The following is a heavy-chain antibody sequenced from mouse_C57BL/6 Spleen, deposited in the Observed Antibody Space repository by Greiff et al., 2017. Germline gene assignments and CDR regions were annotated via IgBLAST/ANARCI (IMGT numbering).Heavy chain of an antibody. V-gene: IGHV5-16*01. Sequence: EVHLVESEGGLVQPGSSMKLSCTASGFTFSDYYMAWVRQVPEKGLEWVANINYDGSSTYYLDSLKSRFIISRDNAKNILYLQMSSLKSEDTATYYCARDARDGYYAMDYWGQGTSVTVSS. CDR3: ARDARDGYYAMDY. D-gene: IGHD2-3*01. CDR1: GFTFSDYY. J-gene: IGHJ4*01. CDR2: INYDGSST.